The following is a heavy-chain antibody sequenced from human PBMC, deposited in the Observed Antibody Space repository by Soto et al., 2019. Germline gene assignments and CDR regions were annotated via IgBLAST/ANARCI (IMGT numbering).Heavy chain of an antibody. J-gene: IGHJ4*02. D-gene: IGHD3-16*02. CDR2: ISSSSSTI. V-gene: IGHV3-48*02. CDR3: ARNDYDYVWGSYRFAPDY. Sequence: EVQLVESGGGLVQPGGSLRLSCAASGFTFSSYSMNWVRQAPGKGLEWVSYISSSSSTIYYADSVKGRFTISRDNAKNSLYLQMNSLRDEDTAVYYCARNDYDYVWGSYRFAPDYWGQGTLVTVSS. CDR1: GFTFSSYS.